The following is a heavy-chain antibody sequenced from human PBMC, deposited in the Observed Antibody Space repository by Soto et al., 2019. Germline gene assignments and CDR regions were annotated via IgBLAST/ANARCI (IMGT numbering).Heavy chain of an antibody. CDR2: VYKSGTT. CDR3: ARIWYNFGHHGFDL. D-gene: IGHD1-1*01. CDR1: GASISDNS. Sequence: QVQLQESDPGLVKPSEALSLACNVSGASISDNSWTWIRQPPGKGLEWIGYVYKSGTTNYDPSLKSRVTLSLDTAKNQFFLRLSSVTAADTAVYYCARIWYNFGHHGFDLWGRGTLVTVSS. J-gene: IGHJ4*02. V-gene: IGHV4-59*13.